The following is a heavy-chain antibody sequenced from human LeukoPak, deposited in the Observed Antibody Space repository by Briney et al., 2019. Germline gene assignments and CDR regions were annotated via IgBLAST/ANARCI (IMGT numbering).Heavy chain of an antibody. Sequence: ASVKVSCKASGYIFNTYGITWVRQAPGQGLEWMGWISAYNGNTNCAQKLQGRVTMTTDTSTSTAYMELRSLRSDDTAVYYCARARGSSWYGWTGLNNWFDPWGQGTLVTVSS. V-gene: IGHV1-18*01. CDR3: ARARGSSWYGWTGLNNWFDP. D-gene: IGHD6-13*01. CDR1: GYIFNTYG. CDR2: ISAYNGNT. J-gene: IGHJ5*02.